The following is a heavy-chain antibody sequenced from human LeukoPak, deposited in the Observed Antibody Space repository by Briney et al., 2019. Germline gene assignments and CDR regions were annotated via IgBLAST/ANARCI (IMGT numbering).Heavy chain of an antibody. V-gene: IGHV4-39*02. Sequence: SEILSLTCTVSGGSISSTTYYWGWIRQPPGKGLEWIGTIYYSGTTYYNPSLKSRVTISVDTSKNQFSLELSSMTAADTAVYYCARGPTLKYFHHWGQGTLVTVSS. J-gene: IGHJ1*01. CDR2: IYYSGTT. CDR1: GGSISSTTYY. CDR3: ARGPTLKYFHH.